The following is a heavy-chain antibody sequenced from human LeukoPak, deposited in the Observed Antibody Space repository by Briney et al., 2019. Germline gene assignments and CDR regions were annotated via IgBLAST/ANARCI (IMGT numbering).Heavy chain of an antibody. CDR1: SGSISSSSYY. V-gene: IGHV4-39*01. CDR2: IYYSGST. Sequence: SETLSLTCTVSSGSISSSSYYWRWIRQPPGKGLEWIGSIYYSGSTYYNRSLKSRVTISVDTSKNQFSLKLSSVTAADTAVYYCARMYSSSWYGVYYFDYWGQGTLVTVSS. CDR3: ARMYSSSWYGVYYFDY. D-gene: IGHD6-13*01. J-gene: IGHJ4*02.